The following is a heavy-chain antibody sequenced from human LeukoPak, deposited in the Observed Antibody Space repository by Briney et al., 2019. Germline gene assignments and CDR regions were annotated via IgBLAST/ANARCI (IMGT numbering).Heavy chain of an antibody. CDR2: ISSSSSYI. J-gene: IGHJ4*02. Sequence: GGSLRLSCAASGFTFSSYSMNWVRQARGKGLEGVSSISSSSSYIYYADSVKGRFTISRDNAKNSLYLQMNSLRAEDTAVYYCAREKKDIVVVPAAVFNYWGQGTLVTVSS. CDR1: GFTFSSYS. D-gene: IGHD2-2*01. CDR3: AREKKDIVVVPAAVFNY. V-gene: IGHV3-21*01.